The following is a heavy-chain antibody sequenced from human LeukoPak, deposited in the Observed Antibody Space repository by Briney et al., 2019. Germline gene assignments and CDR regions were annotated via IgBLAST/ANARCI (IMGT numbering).Heavy chain of an antibody. CDR3: AKRGYSGYESYYGMDV. Sequence: PGGSLRLSCAASGFTFSSDAMSWGRQAPGKGLEWVSAISGGGGSTYYADSVKGRFTISRDNSKNTLYLQMNSLRAEDTAVYYCAKRGYSGYESYYGMDVWGQGTTVTISS. CDR2: ISGGGGST. D-gene: IGHD5-12*01. V-gene: IGHV3-23*01. J-gene: IGHJ6*02. CDR1: GFTFSSDA.